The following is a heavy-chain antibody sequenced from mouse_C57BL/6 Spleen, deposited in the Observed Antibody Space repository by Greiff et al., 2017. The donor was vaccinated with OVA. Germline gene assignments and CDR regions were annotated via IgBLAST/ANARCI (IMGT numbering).Heavy chain of an antibody. D-gene: IGHD1-1*01. CDR1: GYTFTSYW. Sequence: QVQLQQPGAELVMPGASVKLSCKASGYTFTSYWMHWVKQRPGQGLEWIGEIYPSDSYTTYNQKFKGKSTLTVDKSSSTAYMQLSSLTSEDSAVYYGARKGLYYGSSDWYFDVWGTGTTVTVSS. V-gene: IGHV1-69*01. J-gene: IGHJ1*03. CDR3: ARKGLYYGSSDWYFDV. CDR2: IYPSDSYT.